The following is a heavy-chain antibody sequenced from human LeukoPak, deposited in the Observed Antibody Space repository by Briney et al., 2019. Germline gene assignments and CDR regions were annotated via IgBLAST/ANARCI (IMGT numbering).Heavy chain of an antibody. CDR3: APRNGYFDL. CDR2: ISYDGSNK. Sequence: GGSLRLSCAASGFTFSSYGMQWVRQAPGKGLEWVAVISYDGSNKYYADSVKGRFTISRDNSKNTLYLQMNSLRAEDTAVYYCAPRNGYFDLWGRGTLVTVSS. CDR1: GFTFSSYG. J-gene: IGHJ2*01. V-gene: IGHV3-30*03.